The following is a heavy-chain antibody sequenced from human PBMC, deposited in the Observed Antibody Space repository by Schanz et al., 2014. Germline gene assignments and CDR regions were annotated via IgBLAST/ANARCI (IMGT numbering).Heavy chain of an antibody. Sequence: EVQLLESGGGLVEPGGSLRLSCTASGFTFSSYSMNWVRQAPGKGLEWVSYVSRSTPDIYYADSVKGRFTISRDNSKNTLYLQMNSLRPEDTAVYYCARGGFGEVSYFDYGGQGTLVTVSS. CDR3: ARGGFGEVSYFDY. V-gene: IGHV3-48*01. CDR1: GFTFSSYS. J-gene: IGHJ4*02. D-gene: IGHD3-10*01. CDR2: VSRSTPDI.